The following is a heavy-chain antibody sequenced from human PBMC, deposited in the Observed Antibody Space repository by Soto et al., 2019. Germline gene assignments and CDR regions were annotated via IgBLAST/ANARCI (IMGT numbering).Heavy chain of an antibody. CDR3: ARCTVDIIVTSGWCHYLDP. CDR2: VSGSGGTT. J-gene: IGHJ5*02. Sequence: EVQLLDSGGGLVQPGGSLRLSCAASGFTFSSSAMSWVRQAPGKGLEWVSAVSGSGGTTYYADSVRGRFTISRDTSKNTLYLQRKSLGAEDTAIYFCARCTVDIIVTSGWCHYLDPWGQGTLVTVSS. V-gene: IGHV3-23*01. CDR1: GFTFSSSA. D-gene: IGHD6-19*01.